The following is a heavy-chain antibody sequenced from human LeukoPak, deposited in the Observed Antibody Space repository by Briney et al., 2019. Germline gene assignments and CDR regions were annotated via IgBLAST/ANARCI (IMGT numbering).Heavy chain of an antibody. D-gene: IGHD3-22*01. CDR1: GFTFSSYW. J-gene: IGHJ4*02. CDR3: ARDLTTLIDYYDSSGPIDY. Sequence: GGSLRLSCAASGFTFSSYWMSWVRQAPGKGLEWVANIKQDGSEKYYVDSVKGRLTISRDNAKNSLYLQMNSLRAEDTAVYYCARDLTTLIDYYDSSGPIDYWGQGTLVTVSS. V-gene: IGHV3-7*01. CDR2: IKQDGSEK.